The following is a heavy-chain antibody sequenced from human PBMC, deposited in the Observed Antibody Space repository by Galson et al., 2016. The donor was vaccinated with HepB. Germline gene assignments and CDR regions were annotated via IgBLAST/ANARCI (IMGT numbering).Heavy chain of an antibody. V-gene: IGHV5-51*03. J-gene: IGHJ4*02. CDR3: ARPPYYDFWSGFGR. Sequence: QSGAEVKKPGESLKISCTASGYSFTSYWIGWVRQMPGKGLEWMGIIFPGDSDTKYSPSFGGLVTISVDRSINTAYLQWSSLRASDTAIYYCARPPYYDFWSGFGRWGQGTLVTVSS. CDR1: GYSFTSYW. CDR2: IFPGDSDT. D-gene: IGHD3-3*01.